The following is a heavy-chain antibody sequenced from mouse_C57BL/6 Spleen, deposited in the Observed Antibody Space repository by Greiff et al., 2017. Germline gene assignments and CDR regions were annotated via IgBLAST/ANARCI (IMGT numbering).Heavy chain of an antibody. CDR2: IDPSDSYT. CDR3: ARGGFYYGSSHYFDY. Sequence: QVQLQQPGAELVMPGASVKLSCKASGYTFTSYWMHWVKQRPGQGLEWIGEIDPSDSYTNYNQKFKGKSTLTVDKSSSTAYIQLSSLTSEDSAVYYCARGGFYYGSSHYFDYWGQGTTLTVSS. J-gene: IGHJ2*01. V-gene: IGHV1-69*01. CDR1: GYTFTSYW. D-gene: IGHD1-1*01.